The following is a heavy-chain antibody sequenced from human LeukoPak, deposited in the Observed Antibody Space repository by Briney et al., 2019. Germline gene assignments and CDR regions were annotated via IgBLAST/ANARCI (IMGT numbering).Heavy chain of an antibody. D-gene: IGHD3-3*01. V-gene: IGHV3-15*01. CDR2: IKSRNDGGTT. J-gene: IGHJ6*02. Sequence: PGGSLRLSCAASGFTFRNAWMTWVRQAPGKGLEWVSRIKSRNDGGTTDYAAPVKGRFTISRDNSKNTLYLQMNSLRAEDTAVYYCANLEWPPYYYYGMDVWGQGTTVTASS. CDR3: ANLEWPPYYYYGMDV. CDR1: GFTFRNAW.